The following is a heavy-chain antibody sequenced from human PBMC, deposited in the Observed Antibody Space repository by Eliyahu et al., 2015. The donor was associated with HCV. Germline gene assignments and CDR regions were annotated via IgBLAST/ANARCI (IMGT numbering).Heavy chain of an antibody. CDR3: ARHTGEEFFDF. J-gene: IGHJ4*02. CDR1: GGSISNRSSY. CDR2: IYFSGSS. V-gene: IGHV4-39*01. Sequence: QLQLQESGPGLVKPSETLSLTXXVSGGSISNRSSYWAWIRQPPGKGLEWIGSIYFSGSSYYNPSLRGRVTIFVDPSKNQFSLHLSSLTAADTSVYYCARHTGEEFFDFWGQGTLVTVSS. D-gene: IGHD3-16*01.